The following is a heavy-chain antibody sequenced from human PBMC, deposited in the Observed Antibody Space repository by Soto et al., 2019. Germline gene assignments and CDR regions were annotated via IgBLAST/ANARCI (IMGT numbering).Heavy chain of an antibody. Sequence: GESLKISCKGSGYSFTSYWISWVRQMPGKGLEWMGRIDPSDSYTNYSPSFQGHVTISADKSISTAYLQWSSLKASDTAMYYCARCVYWRGGSCYYYYGMDVWGQGTTVTVSS. J-gene: IGHJ6*02. CDR2: IDPSDSYT. D-gene: IGHD2-15*01. V-gene: IGHV5-10-1*01. CDR3: ARCVYWRGGSCYYYYGMDV. CDR1: GYSFTSYW.